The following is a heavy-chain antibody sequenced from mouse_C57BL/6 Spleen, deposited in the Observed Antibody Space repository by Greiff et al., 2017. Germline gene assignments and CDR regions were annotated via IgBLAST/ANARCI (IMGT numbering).Heavy chain of an antibody. CDR2: IHPNSGST. D-gene: IGHD1-1*01. CDR3: ARSRYYGSSLFYARDY. CDR1: GYTFTSYW. V-gene: IGHV1-64*01. Sequence: QVQLQQPGAELVKPGASVKLSCKASGYTFTSYWMHWVKQRPGQGLEWIGMIHPNSGSTNYNEKFKSKATLTVDKSSSTAYMQLSSLTSEDSSVYYCARSRYYGSSLFYARDYWGQGTSVTVSS. J-gene: IGHJ4*01.